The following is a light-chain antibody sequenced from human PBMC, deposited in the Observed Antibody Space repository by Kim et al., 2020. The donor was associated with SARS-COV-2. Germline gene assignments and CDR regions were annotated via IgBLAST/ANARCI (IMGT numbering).Light chain of an antibody. CDR3: NSRDSSGNPLRVV. CDR1: SLTGYY. CDR2: GKN. V-gene: IGLV3-19*01. Sequence: GQPVRIRYQGDSLTGYYASWYQQKPGQAPVLVIYGKNNRPSGIPDRFSGSSSGNTASLTITGAQAEDEADYYCNSRDSSGNPLRVVFGGGTQLTVL. J-gene: IGLJ2*01.